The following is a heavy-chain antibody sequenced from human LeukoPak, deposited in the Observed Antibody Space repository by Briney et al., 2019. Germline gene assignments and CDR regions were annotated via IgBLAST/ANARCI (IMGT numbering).Heavy chain of an antibody. V-gene: IGHV3-74*01. CDR3: ARETSTPAQYYLDF. CDR1: GLTLSLYW. D-gene: IGHD2-2*01. CDR2: IHRNGSLT. Sequence: QTGGSLRLSCAASGLTLSLYWMQWVRQVPGKGLVWVSRIHRNGSLTNYAESVKGRFTISRDSAKNTLYLQMNSLRAEDTAVYYCARETSTPAQYYLDFWGQGTQVTVSS. J-gene: IGHJ4*02.